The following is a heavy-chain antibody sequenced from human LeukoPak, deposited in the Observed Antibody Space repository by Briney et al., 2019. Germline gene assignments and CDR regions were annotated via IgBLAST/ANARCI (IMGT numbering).Heavy chain of an antibody. V-gene: IGHV4-59*01. J-gene: IGHJ3*02. CDR2: IYYSGST. D-gene: IGHD3-22*01. CDR1: GGSISSYY. Sequence: SETLSLTCTVSGGSISSYYWSWIRQPPGKGLEWIGYIYYSGSTNYNPALKSRVTISVDTSKNQFSLKLSSVTAADTAVYYCARATYYYDSSGYYSRGFLAFDIWGQGTMVTVSS. CDR3: ARATYYYDSSGYYSRGFLAFDI.